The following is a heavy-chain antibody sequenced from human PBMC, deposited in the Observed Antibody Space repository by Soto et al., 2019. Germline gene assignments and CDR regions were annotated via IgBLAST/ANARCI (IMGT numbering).Heavy chain of an antibody. CDR2: ISITGGTT. D-gene: IGHD3-22*01. CDR1: GFSFSSYA. V-gene: IGHV3-23*01. J-gene: IGHJ4*02. CDR3: AKDRYYDSSGYYPGYLDY. Sequence: PGGSLRLSCAASGFSFSSYAMHWVRQAPGKGLEWVSAISITGGTTFYSDSVKGRFTISRDNSKNTLYLQMNSLRAEDTAVYYCAKDRYYDSSGYYPGYLDYWGQGTLVTVSS.